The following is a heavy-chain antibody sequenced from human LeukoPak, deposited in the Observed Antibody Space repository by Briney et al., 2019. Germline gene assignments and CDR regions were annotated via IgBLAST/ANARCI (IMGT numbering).Heavy chain of an antibody. CDR3: ARSKSYSSGWTDFDC. Sequence: GGSLRLSCAASGFTFSSHDMHWVRPPKGKGLERVSVIGTAGNTYYTDSVKGRFTISRENAKNSLYLQMDNLRAEDTAVYYCARSKSYSSGWTDFDCWGQGTLVTVSS. J-gene: IGHJ4*02. D-gene: IGHD6-19*01. CDR2: IGTAGNT. CDR1: GFTFSSHD. V-gene: IGHV3-13*01.